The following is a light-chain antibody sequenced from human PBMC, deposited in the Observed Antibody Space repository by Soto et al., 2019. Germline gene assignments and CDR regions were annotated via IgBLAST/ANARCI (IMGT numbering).Light chain of an antibody. J-gene: IGKJ1*01. CDR1: QSISSW. CDR3: QQYNGYGR. V-gene: IGKV1-5*01. Sequence: DIQMTQSPSTLSASVGDRVTITCRASQSISSWLAWYQQKPGKAPKLLICDASSLESGVPSRFSGSGSGTEFTLTISSLQPDDFATYYCQQYNGYGRFGQGTKVDIK. CDR2: DAS.